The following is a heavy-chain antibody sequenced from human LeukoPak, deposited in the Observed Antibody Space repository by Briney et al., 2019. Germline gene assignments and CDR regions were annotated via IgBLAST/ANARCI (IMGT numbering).Heavy chain of an antibody. CDR1: GGSISSGSYY. CDR2: IYTSGST. J-gene: IGHJ1*01. V-gene: IGHV4-61*02. CDR3: ASPRGDDSGGYYTWYFHH. D-gene: IGHD3-22*01. Sequence: SETLPLTCTVSGGSISSGSYYWSWIRQPAGKGLEWIGRIYTSGSTNYNPSLKSRVTISVDTSKNQFSLKLSSVTAADTAVYYCASPRGDDSGGYYTWYFHHWGQGILVTVSS.